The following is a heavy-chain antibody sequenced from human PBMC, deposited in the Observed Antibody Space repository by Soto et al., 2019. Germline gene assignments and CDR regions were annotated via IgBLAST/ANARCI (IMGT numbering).Heavy chain of an antibody. Sequence: SETLSLTCSVSGYSVSSSDYYWAWIRQPPGKGLEWIGSMLYSGLTYYNPSLKSRVTLSVDTSKNQFSVRLNSVTASDTAVYYCAPLSVSLSGPYGIHVWGRGTTVTVSS. CDR1: GYSVSSSDYY. J-gene: IGHJ6*02. V-gene: IGHV4-39*01. CDR3: APLSVSLSGPYGIHV. D-gene: IGHD2-15*01. CDR2: MLYSGLT.